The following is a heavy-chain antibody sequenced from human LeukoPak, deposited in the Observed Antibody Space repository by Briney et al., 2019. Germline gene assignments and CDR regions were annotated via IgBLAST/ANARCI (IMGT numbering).Heavy chain of an antibody. J-gene: IGHJ2*01. Sequence: PSETLSLTCAVSDFSIINPYYWGWVRQPPGKGLEWIGNIYHSRNTYYNPSLKSRVTISVDTSKNQFSLRLNSVTAADTAVYYCARVEWGSVAALDDWYFDLWGRGTLVAVSS. CDR2: IYHSRNT. CDR1: DFSIINPYY. CDR3: ARVEWGSVAALDDWYFDL. V-gene: IGHV4-38-2*01. D-gene: IGHD6-6*01.